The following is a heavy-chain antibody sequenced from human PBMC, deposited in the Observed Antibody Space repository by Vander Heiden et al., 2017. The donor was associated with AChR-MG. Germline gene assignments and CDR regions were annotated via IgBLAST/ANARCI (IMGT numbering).Heavy chain of an antibody. J-gene: IGHJ4*02. Sequence: EVQLVESGGGLVQPGRSLRLSCAASGFTFDDYAMHWVRQAPGKGLEWVSGISWNSGSIGYADSVKGRFTISRDNAKNSLYLQMNSLRAEDTALYYCAKDWSTIVRGPDYWGQGTLVTVSS. CDR1: GFTFDDYA. V-gene: IGHV3-9*01. CDR2: ISWNSGSI. D-gene: IGHD3-10*01. CDR3: AKDWSTIVRGPDY.